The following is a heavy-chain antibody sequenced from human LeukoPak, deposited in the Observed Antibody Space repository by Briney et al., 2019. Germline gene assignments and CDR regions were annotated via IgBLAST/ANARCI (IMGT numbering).Heavy chain of an antibody. J-gene: IGHJ5*02. CDR3: ARRTLLWFGELFGRSWFDP. CDR1: GGSFSGYY. V-gene: IGHV4-34*01. D-gene: IGHD3-10*01. Sequence: SETLSLTCAVYGGSFSGYYWSWIRQPPGKGLEWIGEINHSGSTNYNPSLKSRVTISVDTSKNQFSLKLSSVTAADTAVYYCARRTLLWFGELFGRSWFDPWDQGTLVTVSS. CDR2: INHSGST.